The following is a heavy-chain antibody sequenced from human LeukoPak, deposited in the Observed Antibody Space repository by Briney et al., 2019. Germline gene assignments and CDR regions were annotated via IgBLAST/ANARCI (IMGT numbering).Heavy chain of an antibody. CDR2: ISAYNGNT. V-gene: IGHV1-18*01. Sequence: GASVKVSCKASGYTFTSYDINWVRQAPGQGLEWMGWISAYNGNTNYAQKLQGRVTMTTDTSTSTAYMELRSLRSDDTAVYYCARDRDQIFGDPMDVWGKGTTVTVSS. J-gene: IGHJ6*03. CDR1: GYTFTSYD. D-gene: IGHD3-3*01. CDR3: ARDRDQIFGDPMDV.